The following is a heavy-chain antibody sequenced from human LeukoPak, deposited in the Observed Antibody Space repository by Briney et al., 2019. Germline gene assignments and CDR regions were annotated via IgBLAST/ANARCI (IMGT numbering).Heavy chain of an antibody. V-gene: IGHV3-53*01. CDR1: GFTVSSNY. D-gene: IGHD3-10*01. CDR3: ASSGSGRYYFDY. Sequence: GGSLRLSCAASGFTVSSNYMSWVRQAPGKGLEWVSVIYSGGSTYYADSVKGRFTISRDNSNNTLYLQMNSLRAEDTAVYYCASSGSGRYYFDYWGQGTLVTVSS. J-gene: IGHJ4*02. CDR2: IYSGGST.